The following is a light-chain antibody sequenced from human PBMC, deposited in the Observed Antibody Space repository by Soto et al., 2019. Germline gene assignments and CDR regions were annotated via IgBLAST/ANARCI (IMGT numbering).Light chain of an antibody. Sequence: EIVMTQPPANLSVSPGERATLSCRASQSVSRNLAWYQQKPGQDTRLLIYGASTRATGIAARFSCSGSGTEFTLTISSLQSEDFAVYYCQQYNNWPPYTFGQGTKLEIK. V-gene: IGKV3-15*01. J-gene: IGKJ2*01. CDR3: QQYNNWPPYT. CDR1: QSVSRN. CDR2: GAS.